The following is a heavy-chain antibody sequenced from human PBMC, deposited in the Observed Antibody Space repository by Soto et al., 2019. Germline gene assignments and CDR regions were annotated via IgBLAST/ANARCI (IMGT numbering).Heavy chain of an antibody. J-gene: IGHJ3*01. V-gene: IGHV3-21*01. CDR3: ARSPVGDAFNV. CDR2: ISSGSDYI. Sequence: EVQLVESGGGLVKPGGSLRLSCAASGFTFSSYSMNWVRQAPGKGLEWVSSISSGSDYIFYADSVKGRFTISRDNAKNSLFLQMNSLTVEGSAVYYCARSPVGDAFNVWGQGTVVTVSS. CDR1: GFTFSSYS.